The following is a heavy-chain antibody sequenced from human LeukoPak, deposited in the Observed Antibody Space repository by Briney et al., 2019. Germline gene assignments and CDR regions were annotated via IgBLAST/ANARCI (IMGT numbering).Heavy chain of an antibody. CDR2: ISWNSGSI. J-gene: IGHJ4*02. V-gene: IGHV3-9*01. D-gene: IGHD3-10*01. CDR1: GFTFDDYA. CDR3: AKDMILWFGEAAFDY. Sequence: GRSLRLSCAASGFTFDDYAMHWVRQAPGKGLEWVSGISWNSGSIGYADSVKGRFTISRDNAKNSLYLQMNSLRAEDTALYYCAKDMILWFGEAAFDYWGQGTLVTVSS.